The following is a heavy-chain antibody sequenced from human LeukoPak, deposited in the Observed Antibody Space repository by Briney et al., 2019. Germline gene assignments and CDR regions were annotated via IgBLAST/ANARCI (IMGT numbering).Heavy chain of an antibody. D-gene: IGHD3-10*01. CDR3: VRDRAGRRSSWVEFDL. CDR2: IYDCGGT. Sequence: GGSLRLTCTASVFLFTSTHMDWVRQAPGKGPEGGELIYDCGGTVHADSEKGRFTISRDITKNSKYLQMDSLRPEDSAVYYCVRDRAGRRSSWVEFDLWGQGMLVTVSS. V-gene: IGHV3-66*03. CDR1: VFLFTSTH. J-gene: IGHJ5*02.